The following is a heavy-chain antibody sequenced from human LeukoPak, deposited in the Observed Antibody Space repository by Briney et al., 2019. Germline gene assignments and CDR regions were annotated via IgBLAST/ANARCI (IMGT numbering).Heavy chain of an antibody. Sequence: ASVKVSCKASGYTFTGYYMHWVRQAPGQGLEWMGWINPNSGGTNYAQKFQGRVTMTRDTSISTAYMDLSRLRSDDTAVYYCARDLGQLGVERYFDYWGQGTLVTVSS. D-gene: IGHD6-6*01. CDR1: GYTFTGYY. V-gene: IGHV1-2*02. CDR2: INPNSGGT. CDR3: ARDLGQLGVERYFDY. J-gene: IGHJ4*02.